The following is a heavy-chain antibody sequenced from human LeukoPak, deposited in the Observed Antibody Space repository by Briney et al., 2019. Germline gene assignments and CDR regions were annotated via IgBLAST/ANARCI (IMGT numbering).Heavy chain of an antibody. V-gene: IGHV3-74*01. CDR2: INPDGGIT. CDR3: AKDMEVGATKRIFDY. Sequence: GGSLRLSCTVSEFALSSYWVHWVRQPPGKGLVWVSRINPDGGITNYADSVRGRFTISRDNAKNSLYLQMNSLRAEDTALYYCAKDMEVGATKRIFDYWGQRTLVTVSS. D-gene: IGHD1-26*01. J-gene: IGHJ4*02. CDR1: EFALSSYW.